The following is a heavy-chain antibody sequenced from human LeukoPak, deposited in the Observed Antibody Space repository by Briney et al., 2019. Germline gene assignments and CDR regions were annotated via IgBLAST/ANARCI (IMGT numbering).Heavy chain of an antibody. J-gene: IGHJ4*02. CDR1: GYTFTSYD. CDR2: MNPNSGNT. V-gene: IGHV1-8*01. Sequence: GASVKVSCKASGYTFTSYDINWVRQATGQGLEWMGWMNPNSGNTGYAQKFQGRVTMTRSTSISTAYMELSSLRSEDTAVYYCARRSMWDTNGWLSPDYWGQGTLVTVSS. D-gene: IGHD6-19*01. CDR3: ARRSMWDTNGWLSPDY.